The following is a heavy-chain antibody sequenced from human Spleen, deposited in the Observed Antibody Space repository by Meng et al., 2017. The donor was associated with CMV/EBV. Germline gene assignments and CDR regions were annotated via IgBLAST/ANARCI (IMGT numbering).Heavy chain of an antibody. CDR1: GFTFSSYS. CDR3: ARNCGGDCYPWERGYYYYGMDV. CDR2: ISSSSSTI. J-gene: IGHJ6*02. D-gene: IGHD2-21*01. Sequence: GGSLRLSCAASGFTFSSYSMNWVRQAPGKGLEWVSYISSSSSTIYYADSVKGRFTISRDNAKNSLYLQMNSLRAEDTAVYYCARNCGGDCYPWERGYYYYGMDVWGQGTTVTVSS. V-gene: IGHV3-48*04.